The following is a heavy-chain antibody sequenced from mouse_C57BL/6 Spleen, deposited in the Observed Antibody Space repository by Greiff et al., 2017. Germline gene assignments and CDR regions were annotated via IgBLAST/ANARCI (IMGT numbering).Heavy chain of an antibody. J-gene: IGHJ3*01. CDR2: IYPGDGDT. V-gene: IGHV1-80*01. D-gene: IGHD3-2*02. Sequence: QVQLQQSGAELVKPGASVKISCKASGYAFSSYWMNWVKQRPGKGLEWIGQIYPGDGDTNYNGKFKGKATLTADKSSSTAYMQLSSLTSEDSSVYVCARRTAQATGYGGWGQGTLVTVSA. CDR3: ARRTAQATGYGG. CDR1: GYAFSSYW.